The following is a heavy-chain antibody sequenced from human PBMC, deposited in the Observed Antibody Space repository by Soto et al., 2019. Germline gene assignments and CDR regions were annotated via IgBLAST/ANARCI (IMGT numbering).Heavy chain of an antibody. V-gene: IGHV4-39*01. CDR3: ARRGRRTGTPVMGFDY. CDR2: IDYSGST. D-gene: IGHD1-7*01. J-gene: IGHJ4*02. Sequence: QLQLQESGPGLVKPSETLSLTCTVSGGSISSSNYYWGWIRQPPGKGLEWIGSIDYSGSTYYNSSLKSRVTISVATSKNQFSLKLSSVTAADTAVYYCARRGRRTGTPVMGFDYWGQGTLVTVSS. CDR1: GGSISSSNYY.